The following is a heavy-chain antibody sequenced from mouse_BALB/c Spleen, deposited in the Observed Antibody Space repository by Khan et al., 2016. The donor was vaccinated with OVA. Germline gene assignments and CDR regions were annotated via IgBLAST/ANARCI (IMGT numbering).Heavy chain of an antibody. V-gene: IGHV9-1*02. CDR3: ARISSYWYSDV. J-gene: IGHJ1*01. Sequence: QIQLVQSGPELKKPGETVKISCKVSGYTFTNYGMNWVKQAPGKGLKWMGWNNTYTGEPTYADDLKGRFVFSLETSASNAYLQISNLKNEDMTTYFCARISSYWYSDVWGPGTTVTVSS. CDR1: GYTFTNYG. CDR2: NNTYTGEP.